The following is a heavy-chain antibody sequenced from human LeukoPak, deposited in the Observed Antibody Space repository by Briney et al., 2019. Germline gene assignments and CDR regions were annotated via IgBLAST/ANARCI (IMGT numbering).Heavy chain of an antibody. V-gene: IGHV4-59*08. D-gene: IGHD3-9*01. Sequence: TSETLSLTCTVPGGSISSYYWSWIRQPPGKGLEWIGYIYYSGSTNYNPSLKSRVTISVDTSKNQFSLKLSSVTAADTAVYYCARHCSTLTGYCYDYWGQGTLVTVSS. J-gene: IGHJ4*02. CDR3: ARHCSTLTGYCYDY. CDR2: IYYSGST. CDR1: GGSISSYY.